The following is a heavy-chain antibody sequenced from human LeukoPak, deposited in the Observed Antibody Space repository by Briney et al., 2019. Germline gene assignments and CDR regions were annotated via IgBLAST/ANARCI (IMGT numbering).Heavy chain of an antibody. J-gene: IGHJ4*02. CDR3: ARGFGSSSWYNY. V-gene: IGHV3-7*01. CDR2: IKPDGSEK. D-gene: IGHD6-13*01. Sequence: GGSLRLSCAASGFTFSDYWMTWVRQAPGKGLEWVANIKPDGSEKYYVDSVRGRFTISRDNAKNSLYLQMNSLRAEDTAVYYCARGFGSSSWYNYWGQGTLVTVSS. CDR1: GFTFSDYW.